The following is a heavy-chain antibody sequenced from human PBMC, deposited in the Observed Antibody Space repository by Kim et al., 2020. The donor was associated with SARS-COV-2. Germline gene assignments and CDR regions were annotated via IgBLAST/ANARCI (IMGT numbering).Heavy chain of an antibody. D-gene: IGHD5-18*01. CDR3: ARGQDTAKVGY. CDR1: GGSLSGYY. J-gene: IGHJ4*02. V-gene: IGHV4-34*01. Sequence: SETLSLTCAVYGGSLSGYYWSWIRQPPGKGLEWIGEIHPFGNTDYHPSLKSRITMSLDTSKNHFSLKLSSVTAADTAMYFCARGQDTAKVGYWGQGTLVTVSS. CDR2: IHPFGNT.